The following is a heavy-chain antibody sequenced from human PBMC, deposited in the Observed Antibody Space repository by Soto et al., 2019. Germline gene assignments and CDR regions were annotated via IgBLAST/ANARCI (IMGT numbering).Heavy chain of an antibody. CDR3: ASSFGVAAAGPFDY. Sequence: QVQLQESGPGLVKPSQTLSLTCTVSGGSISSGGYYWSGIRQHPGKGLEWIGYIYYSGSTYYNPSLKSRVTIAVDTSKHQFSLKLSSVTAADTAVYYCASSFGVAAAGPFDYWGHGTLVNVSS. V-gene: IGHV4-31*03. CDR1: GGSISSGGYY. D-gene: IGHD6-13*01. J-gene: IGHJ4*01. CDR2: IYYSGST.